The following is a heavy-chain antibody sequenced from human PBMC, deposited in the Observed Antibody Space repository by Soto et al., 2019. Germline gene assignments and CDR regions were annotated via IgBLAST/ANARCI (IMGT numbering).Heavy chain of an antibody. CDR3: ARLWVYYYDSSGYSGGSVAFDI. CDR1: GYSFNSYW. V-gene: IGHV5-51*01. J-gene: IGHJ3*02. Sequence: PGESLEISCKGSGYSFNSYWIGWVRQMPGKGLEGMGIIYPGDSDTRYSPSFQGQVTISADKSISTAYLQWSSLKASDTAMYYCARLWVYYYDSSGYSGGSVAFDIWGQGTMVTVSS. CDR2: IYPGDSDT. D-gene: IGHD3-22*01.